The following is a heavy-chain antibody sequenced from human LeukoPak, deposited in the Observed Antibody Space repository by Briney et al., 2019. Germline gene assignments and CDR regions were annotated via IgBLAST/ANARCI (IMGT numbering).Heavy chain of an antibody. CDR2: INPNSAFT. V-gene: IGHV1-2*02. D-gene: IGHD2-2*01. Sequence: GASVKLSCKAFRYTFTGYYIHWVRQAPGQGLEWMGWINPNSAFTSYAQKFQGRVTMTRDTSITTAYMELTRLTSDDTAVYYCAIVSSHSLSQYYFDYWGQGALVTVSS. CDR3: AIVSSHSLSQYYFDY. CDR1: RYTFTGYY. J-gene: IGHJ4*02.